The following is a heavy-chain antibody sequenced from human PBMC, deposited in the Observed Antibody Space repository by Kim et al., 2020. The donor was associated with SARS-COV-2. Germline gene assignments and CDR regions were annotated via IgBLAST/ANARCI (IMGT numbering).Heavy chain of an antibody. V-gene: IGHV3-23*01. CDR1: GFTFSSYA. Sequence: GGSLRLCCAASGFTFSSYAMSWVRQAPGKGLEWVSAISGSGGSTYYADSVKGRFTISRDNSKNTLYLQMNSLRAEDTAVYYCAKDFLQVRGETYYYGMDVWGQGTTVTVSS. CDR3: AKDFLQVRGETYYYGMDV. D-gene: IGHD3-10*01. CDR2: ISGSGGST. J-gene: IGHJ6*02.